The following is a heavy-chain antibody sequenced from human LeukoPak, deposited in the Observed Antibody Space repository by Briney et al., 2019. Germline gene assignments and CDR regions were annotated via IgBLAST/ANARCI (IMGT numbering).Heavy chain of an antibody. Sequence: SETLSLTCSVSRGSISTYYWSWIRQPPGKGLEWIGFVFYSGTTNSNPSVKSRVSMSVDMSKNHLSLELTSVTAADSAVYYCARSRSSSPYHFDTWGQGTLVTVSS. CDR1: RGSISTYY. J-gene: IGHJ4*02. D-gene: IGHD6-19*01. CDR2: VFYSGTT. V-gene: IGHV4-59*12. CDR3: ARSRSSSPYHFDT.